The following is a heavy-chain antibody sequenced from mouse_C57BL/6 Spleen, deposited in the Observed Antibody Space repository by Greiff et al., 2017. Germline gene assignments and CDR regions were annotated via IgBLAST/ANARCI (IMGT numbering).Heavy chain of an antibody. J-gene: IGHJ4*01. CDR3: ARSEISGVYYAMDY. Sequence: QVQLQQSGAELVKPGASVKISCKASGYAFSSYWMNWVKQRPGKGLEWIGQIYPGDGDTNYNGKFKGKATLTADKSSSTAYMQLSSLTSEDSAVYFCARSEISGVYYAMDYWGQGTSVTVSS. CDR1: GYAFSSYW. D-gene: IGHD3-1*01. V-gene: IGHV1-80*01. CDR2: IYPGDGDT.